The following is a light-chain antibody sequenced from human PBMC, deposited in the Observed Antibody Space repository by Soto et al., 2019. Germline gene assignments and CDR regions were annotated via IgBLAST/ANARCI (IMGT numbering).Light chain of an antibody. CDR3: QQRSNWPPIS. Sequence: EIVLTQSPATLSLSPGERATLSCRASQSVSSYLAWYQQKPGQAPRLLIYDASNRATGIPARFSGSGSGTDFTLTIRSLEHEDFAVYYCQQRSNWPPISFGPGTKVDIK. CDR2: DAS. CDR1: QSVSSY. J-gene: IGKJ3*01. V-gene: IGKV3-11*01.